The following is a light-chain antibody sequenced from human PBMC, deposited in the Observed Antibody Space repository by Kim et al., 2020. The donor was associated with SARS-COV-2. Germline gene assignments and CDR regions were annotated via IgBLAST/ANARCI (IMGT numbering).Light chain of an antibody. CDR3: QAWDSSRV. Sequence: SYELTQPPSVSVSPGQTVSLTCSGDKLGDKYICWYQQKPGQSPVLVIYQNYKRPSGIPERFSGSNSGNTATLTISGTQAMDEADYYCQAWDSSRVFGGGTQLTVL. V-gene: IGLV3-1*01. CDR1: KLGDKY. CDR2: QNY. J-gene: IGLJ3*02.